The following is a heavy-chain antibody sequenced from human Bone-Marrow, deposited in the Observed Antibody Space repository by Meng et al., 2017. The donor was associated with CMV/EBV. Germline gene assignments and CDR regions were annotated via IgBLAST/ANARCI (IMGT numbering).Heavy chain of an antibody. CDR3: ASLFSRGWRYFDY. CDR1: EYNFTEFW. J-gene: IGHJ4*02. V-gene: IGHV5-51*01. Sequence: KVSCKGSEYNFTEFWIAWVRQMPGKGLEWMGIIYPGDSDTRYSPSFQGQVTISADKSISTAYLQWNSLKASDTAMYFCASLFSRGWRYFDYWGQGTLVTVSS. D-gene: IGHD6-19*01. CDR2: IYPGDSDT.